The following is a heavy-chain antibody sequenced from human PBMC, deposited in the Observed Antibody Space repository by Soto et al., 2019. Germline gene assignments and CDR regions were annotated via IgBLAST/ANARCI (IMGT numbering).Heavy chain of an antibody. J-gene: IGHJ4*02. CDR3: ARDGYDGSGSPYPAY. CDR2: IYYLGST. D-gene: IGHD3-10*01. Sequence: SETVSLTCSVSGGSMSEYFWSWIRQSPGKGLEWIGYIYYLGSTDYNPSLKSRVTISVDTSKRQFSLRLTSVTAADTAVYYCARDGYDGSGSPYPAYWGPGTQVTVSS. CDR1: GGSMSEYF. V-gene: IGHV4-59*01.